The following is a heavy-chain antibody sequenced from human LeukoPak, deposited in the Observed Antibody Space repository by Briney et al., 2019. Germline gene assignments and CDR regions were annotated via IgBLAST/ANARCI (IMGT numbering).Heavy chain of an antibody. V-gene: IGHV4-34*01. Sequence: SETLSLTCTVSGGSISSYYWSWIRQPPGKGLEWIGEINHSGSTNYNPSLKSRVTISVDTSKNQFSLKLSSVTAADTAVYYCARGRSKRSSGFDYWGQGTLVTVSS. CDR3: ARGRSKRSSGFDY. J-gene: IGHJ4*02. CDR1: GGSISSYY. D-gene: IGHD6-19*01. CDR2: INHSGST.